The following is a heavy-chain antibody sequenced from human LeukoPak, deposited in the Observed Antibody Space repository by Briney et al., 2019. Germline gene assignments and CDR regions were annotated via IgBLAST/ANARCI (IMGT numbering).Heavy chain of an antibody. CDR3: AREPGGEVDY. CDR2: ISSSSSYI. Sequence: GGSLRLSCAASGFTFSSYSMNWVRQAPGKGLEWVSSISSSSSYIYYADSVKGRFTISRDNAKDSLYLQMNSLRAEDTAVYYCAREPGGEVDYWGQGTLVTVPS. CDR1: GFTFSSYS. D-gene: IGHD3-16*01. J-gene: IGHJ4*02. V-gene: IGHV3-21*01.